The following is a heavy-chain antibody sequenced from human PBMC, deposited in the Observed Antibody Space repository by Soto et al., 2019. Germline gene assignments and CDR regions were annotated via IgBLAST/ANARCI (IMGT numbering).Heavy chain of an antibody. CDR1: GGSISSYY. J-gene: IGHJ5*02. CDR2: IYYSGST. D-gene: IGHD2-2*02. CDR3: ARDVGYCISTSCYSWFDP. V-gene: IGHV4-59*01. Sequence: SETLSLTCTVSGGSISSYYWSWIRQPPGKGLEWIGYIYYSGSTNYNPSLKSRVTISVGTSKNQFSLKLSSVTAADTAVYYCARDVGYCISTSCYSWFDPWGQGTLVTVS.